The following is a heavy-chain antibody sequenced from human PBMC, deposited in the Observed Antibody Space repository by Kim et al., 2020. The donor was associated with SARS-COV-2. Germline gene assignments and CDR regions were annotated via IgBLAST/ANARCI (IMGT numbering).Heavy chain of an antibody. D-gene: IGHD3-9*01. V-gene: IGHV5-10-1*01. J-gene: IGHJ4*02. CDR1: GYSFTSYW. CDR2: IDPSDSYT. CDR3: ARHTVLGYDILTGPAGFDY. Sequence: GESLKISCKGSGYSFTSYWISWVRQMPGKGLEWMGRIDPSDSYTNYSPSFQGHVTISADKSISTAYLQWSSLKASDTAMYYCARHTVLGYDILTGPAGFDYWGQGTLVTVSS.